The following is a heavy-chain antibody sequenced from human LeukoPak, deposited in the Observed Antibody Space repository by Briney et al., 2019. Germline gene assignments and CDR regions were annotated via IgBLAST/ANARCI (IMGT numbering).Heavy chain of an antibody. V-gene: IGHV1-2*06. CDR3: ARPLWLGEADAFDI. CDR1: GYTFTGYY. J-gene: IGHJ3*02. CDR2: INPKSGGT. D-gene: IGHD3-10*01. Sequence: ASVKVSCKASGYTFTGYYMYWVRQAPGQGLEWMGRINPKSGGTIYAQNFQGRVTMTRDTSISTAYMELSRLRSDDTAVYHCARPLWLGEADAFDIWGQGTMVTVSS.